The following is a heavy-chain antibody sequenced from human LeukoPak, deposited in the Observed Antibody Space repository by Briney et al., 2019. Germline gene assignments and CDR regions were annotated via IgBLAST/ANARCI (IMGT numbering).Heavy chain of an antibody. V-gene: IGHV4-34*01. D-gene: IGHD1-26*01. CDR1: GGSFSGYY. CDR3: ARGASGSYYVPGYNWFDP. J-gene: IGHJ5*02. Sequence: PSESLSLTCAVYGGSFSGYYWSWIRQPPGKGLEWIGEINHSGSTNYNPSLKSRVTISVDTSKNQFSLKLSSVTAADTAVYYCARGASGSYYVPGYNWFDPWGQGTLVTVSS. CDR2: INHSGST.